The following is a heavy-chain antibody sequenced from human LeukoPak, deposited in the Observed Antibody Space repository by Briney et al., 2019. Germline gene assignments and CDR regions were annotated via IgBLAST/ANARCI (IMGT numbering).Heavy chain of an antibody. Sequence: GRSLRLSCVASGFTFNNYGMHWVRQAPGKGLEWVAVISYDGSNKYHADSVKGRFTISRDNSKNTLYLQMNSLRAEDTAVYYCAKWLGSGDTDYWRKGTLVTVSS. D-gene: IGHD3-10*01. CDR2: ISYDGSNK. J-gene: IGHJ4*02. V-gene: IGHV3-30*18. CDR1: GFTFNNYG. CDR3: AKWLGSGDTDY.